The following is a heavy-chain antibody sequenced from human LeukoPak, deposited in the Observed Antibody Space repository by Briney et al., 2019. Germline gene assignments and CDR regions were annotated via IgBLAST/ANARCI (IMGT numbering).Heavy chain of an antibody. Sequence: SETLSLTCTVSGGSISSSSYFWGWLRQPPGRVREMIGSIYCSSSTYNNPSIKSRTTISADTSNNQSSLKLRSVTAGDTAVYYCARHLSIQLWSPWYFYLWGGGTLVTLSS. CDR2: IYCSSST. CDR1: GGSISSSSYF. J-gene: IGHJ2*01. D-gene: IGHD5-18*01. CDR3: ARHLSIQLWSPWYFYL. V-gene: IGHV4-39*01.